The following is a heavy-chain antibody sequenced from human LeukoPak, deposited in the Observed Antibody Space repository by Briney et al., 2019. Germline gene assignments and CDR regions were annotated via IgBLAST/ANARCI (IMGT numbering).Heavy chain of an antibody. CDR3: ARASVVVPAAAESYYYYYMDV. D-gene: IGHD2-2*01. V-gene: IGHV1-69*05. CDR2: IIPIFGTA. CDR1: GGTFSSYA. J-gene: IGHJ6*03. Sequence: SVKVPCKASGGTFSSYAISWVRQAPGQGLEWMGGIIPIFGTANYAQKFQGRVTITTDESTSTAYMELSSLRSEDTAVYYCARASVVVPAAAESYYYYYMDVWGKGTTVTVSS.